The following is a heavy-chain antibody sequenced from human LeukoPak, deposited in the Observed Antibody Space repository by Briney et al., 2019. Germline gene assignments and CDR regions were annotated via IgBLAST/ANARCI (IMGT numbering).Heavy chain of an antibody. V-gene: IGHV4-38-2*02. J-gene: IGHJ4*02. CDR3: ARDLASCAGDCYSDGFDY. Sequence: SETLSLTCTVSGYSISSGYYWGCIRHSPGKVLEGIGSNCHGGSTYYNPSLRSRVIVSVDKSKNHFSLKMSSVTAADTAVYYCARDLASCAGDCYSDGFDYWGQGTLVTVSS. CDR1: GYSISSGYY. D-gene: IGHD2-21*02. CDR2: NCHGGST.